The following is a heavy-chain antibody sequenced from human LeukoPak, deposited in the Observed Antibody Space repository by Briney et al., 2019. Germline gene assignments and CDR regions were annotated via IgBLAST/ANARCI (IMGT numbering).Heavy chain of an antibody. CDR3: ARGGYYDSSGYYYL. CDR2: INPNSGGT. Sequence: EASVKVSCKASGYTFTGYYMHWVRQAPGQGLEWMGWINPNSGGTNYAQKFQGRVTMTRDTSISTAYMELSRLRSDDTAVYYCARGGYYDSSGYYYLWGQGTLVTVSS. V-gene: IGHV1-2*02. J-gene: IGHJ5*02. D-gene: IGHD3-22*01. CDR1: GYTFTGYY.